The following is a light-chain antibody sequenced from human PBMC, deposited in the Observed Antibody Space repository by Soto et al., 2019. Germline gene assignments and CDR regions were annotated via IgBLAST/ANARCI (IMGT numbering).Light chain of an antibody. Sequence: EIVLTQSPGTLSLSPGERATLSCRASQSVSSSYLAWYQQKPGQAPRLLIYGASSRATGIPDRFSGSESGTDFTRTISRLEPEDFAVYYCHQYGSSPLFTFDPGTKVDIK. J-gene: IGKJ3*01. CDR3: HQYGSSPLFT. CDR2: GAS. CDR1: QSVSSSY. V-gene: IGKV3-20*01.